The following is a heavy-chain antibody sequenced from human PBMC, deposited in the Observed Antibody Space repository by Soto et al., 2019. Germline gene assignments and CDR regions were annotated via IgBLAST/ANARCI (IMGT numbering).Heavy chain of an antibody. D-gene: IGHD3-22*01. CDR1: GGSFRGYF. CDR3: ASSWDITLIQGLIHPPAY. Sequence: QVQVQQWGAGLLKPSETLSLTCAVYGGSFRGYFRSWIRQAPGKGLEWIGEINHSGNTNYNPSLKSRVTISLDPSKNQFSLRLSSVTAADTAVYYCASSWDITLIQGLIHPPAYWGQGTLVTVSS. CDR2: INHSGNT. V-gene: IGHV4-34*01. J-gene: IGHJ4*02.